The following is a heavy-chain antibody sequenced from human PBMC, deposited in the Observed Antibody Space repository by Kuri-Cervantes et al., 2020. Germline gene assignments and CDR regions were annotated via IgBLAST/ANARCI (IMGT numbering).Heavy chain of an antibody. CDR3: ARGQLN. CDR2: IYSGGST. V-gene: IGHV3-53*01. Sequence: LSLTCAASGFTFSSYAVHWVRQAPGKGLEWVSVIYSGGSTYYADSVKGRFTISRDNSKNTLYLQMNSLRAEDTAVYYCARGQLNWGQGTLVTVSS. CDR1: GFTFSSYA. J-gene: IGHJ4*02. D-gene: IGHD5-24*01.